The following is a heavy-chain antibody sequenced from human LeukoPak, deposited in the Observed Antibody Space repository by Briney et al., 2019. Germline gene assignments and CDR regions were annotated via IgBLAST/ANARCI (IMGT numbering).Heavy chain of an antibody. CDR2: INHSGST. V-gene: IGHV4-34*01. CDR3: ARIVWEQQWLAYGLDV. J-gene: IGHJ6*02. Sequence: SETLSLTCAVYGGSFSGYYWSWIRQPPGKGLEWIGEINHSGSTNYNPSLKSRVTISVDTSKNQFSLKPSSVTAADTAVYYCARIVWEQQWLAYGLDVWGQGTPVTVSS. CDR1: GGSFSGYY. D-gene: IGHD6-19*01.